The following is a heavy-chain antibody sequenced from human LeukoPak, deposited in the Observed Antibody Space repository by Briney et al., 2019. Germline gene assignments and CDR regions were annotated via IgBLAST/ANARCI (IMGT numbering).Heavy chain of an antibody. CDR1: GGSFSGYY. D-gene: IGHD2-15*01. V-gene: IGHV4-34*01. CDR2: INHSGST. CDR3: ARRHSWGYYYYYMDV. J-gene: IGHJ6*03. Sequence: PSETLSLTCAVYGGSFSGYYWSWIRQPPGKGLEWIGEINHSGSTNYNPSLKSRVTISVDTSKNQFSLKLSPVTAADTAVYYCARRHSWGYYYYYMDVWGKGTTVTVSS.